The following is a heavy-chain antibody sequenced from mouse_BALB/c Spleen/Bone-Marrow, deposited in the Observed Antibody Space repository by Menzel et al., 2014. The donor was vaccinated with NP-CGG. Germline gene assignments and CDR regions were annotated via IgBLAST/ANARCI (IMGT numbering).Heavy chain of an antibody. Sequence: EVQLQQSGGGLVQPGGSRKLSCAASGFTFSSFGMHWVRQAPEKGLEWVAYISSGSSTVYYADKVMGRFTISRDNPKSTLFLQMTSLKSEDTAMYYCARSGSSYGYFDYWGQGTTLTVSS. D-gene: IGHD1-1*01. V-gene: IGHV5-17*02. CDR3: ARSGSSYGYFDY. J-gene: IGHJ2*01. CDR2: ISSGSSTV. CDR1: GFTFSSFG.